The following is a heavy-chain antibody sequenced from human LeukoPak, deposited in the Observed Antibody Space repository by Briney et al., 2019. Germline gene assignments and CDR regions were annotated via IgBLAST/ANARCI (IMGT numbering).Heavy chain of an antibody. Sequence: PGGSLRLSCAASGFTFSSYAMSWVRQAPGKGLEWVSAISCSGGSTYYADSVKGRFTISRDNSKNTLYVQMNSLRAEDTAVYYCAKDGGSGYYYFDYWGQGTLVTVSS. CDR1: GFTFSSYA. CDR2: ISCSGGST. J-gene: IGHJ4*02. D-gene: IGHD3-22*01. CDR3: AKDGGSGYYYFDY. V-gene: IGHV3-23*01.